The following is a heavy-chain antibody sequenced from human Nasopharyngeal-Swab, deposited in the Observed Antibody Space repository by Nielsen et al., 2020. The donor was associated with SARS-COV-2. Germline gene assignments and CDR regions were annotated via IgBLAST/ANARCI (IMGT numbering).Heavy chain of an antibody. CDR1: EFTFRDYW. J-gene: IGHJ4*02. CDR3: ARVGGRTSPMGS. V-gene: IGHV3-7*01. D-gene: IGHD3-10*01. Sequence: GESLKISCVASEFTFRDYWMIWVRQAPAKGLEWVASIKQDGSEKNYVDSVKGRFTISRDNAKNSLFLQMDSLRTEDTAFYYCARVGGRTSPMGSWGQGTLVTVSS. CDR2: IKQDGSEK.